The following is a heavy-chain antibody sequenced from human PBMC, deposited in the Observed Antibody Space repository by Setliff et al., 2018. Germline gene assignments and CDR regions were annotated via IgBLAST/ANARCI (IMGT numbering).Heavy chain of an antibody. J-gene: IGHJ5*02. CDR1: GYSFSNFW. D-gene: IGHD5-12*01. CDR2: IYPGDSHT. V-gene: IGHV5-51*01. Sequence: PGESLTISCKGSGYSFSNFWIGWVRQMPGKGLEWMGIIYPGDSHTRYSPSFQGQVTMSADKSINTAYLQWSSLKASDTAMYYCARSDSGYAMFDPWGQGTLVTVSS. CDR3: ARSDSGYAMFDP.